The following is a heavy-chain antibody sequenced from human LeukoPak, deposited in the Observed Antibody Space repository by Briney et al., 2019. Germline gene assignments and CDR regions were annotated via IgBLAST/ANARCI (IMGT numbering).Heavy chain of an antibody. CDR2: IYPDDSDT. D-gene: IGHD3-10*01. V-gene: IGHV5-51*01. CDR1: EYSFPNYC. Sequence: GESLKISCKHSEYSFPNYCIGWVRQMPGKGLEWMGIIYPDDSDTRYSPSFQGQVTISADKSISTAYLQWSSLKASDTAMYYCARQPLLWFGERDYWGQGTLVTVSS. J-gene: IGHJ4*02. CDR3: ARQPLLWFGERDY.